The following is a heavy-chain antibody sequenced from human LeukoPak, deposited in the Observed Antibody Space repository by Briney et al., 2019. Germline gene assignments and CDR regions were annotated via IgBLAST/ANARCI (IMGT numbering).Heavy chain of an antibody. CDR3: ARDCSGGSCYSPLVDY. J-gene: IGHJ4*02. D-gene: IGHD2-15*01. CDR2: ISAYNGNT. V-gene: IGHV1-18*04. Sequence: ASVKVSCKASGYTFTSYVISRVRQAPGQGLEWMGWISAYNGNTNYAQKLQGRVTMTTDTSTSTAYMELRSLRSDDTAVYYCARDCSGGSCYSPLVDYWGQGTLVTVSS. CDR1: GYTFTSYV.